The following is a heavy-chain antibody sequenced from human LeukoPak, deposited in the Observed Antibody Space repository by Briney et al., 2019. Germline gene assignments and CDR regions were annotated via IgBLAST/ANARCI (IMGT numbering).Heavy chain of an antibody. Sequence: PGGSLRLSCAASGFTFSSYSMNWVRQAPGKGLEWVSSISSCSSYIYYADSVKGRFTISRDNAKNSLYLQMNSLRAEDTAVYYCARGADFDYWGQGTLVTVSS. CDR2: ISSCSSYI. CDR3: ARGADFDY. CDR1: GFTFSSYS. V-gene: IGHV3-21*01. J-gene: IGHJ4*02.